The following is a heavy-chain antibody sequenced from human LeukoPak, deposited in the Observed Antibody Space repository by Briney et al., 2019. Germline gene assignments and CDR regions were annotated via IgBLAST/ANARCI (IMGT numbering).Heavy chain of an antibody. CDR1: GGSISSSNW. D-gene: IGHD3-9*01. J-gene: IGHJ4*02. CDR3: ARGGSIRYFDWLLYAGYFDY. CDR2: IYHSGST. V-gene: IGHV4-4*02. Sequence: PSGTLSLTCAVSGGSISSSNWWSWVRQPPGKGLEWIGEIYHSGSTNYNPSLKSRVTISVDTSKNQFSLKLSSVTAADTAVYYCARGGSIRYFDWLLYAGYFDYWGQGTLVTVSS.